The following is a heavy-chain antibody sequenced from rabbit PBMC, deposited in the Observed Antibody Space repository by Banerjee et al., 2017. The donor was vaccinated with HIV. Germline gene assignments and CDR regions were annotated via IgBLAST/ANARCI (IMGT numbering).Heavy chain of an antibody. CDR3: ARTVTYGYAGYGGYFNL. CDR2: IVAGSIVKT. Sequence: QEQLEESGGDLVKPEGSLTLTCTASGFSFRNKYVMCWVRQAPGKGLEWIACIVAGSIVKTDYASWAKGRFTISKTSSTTVTLQMTSLTAADTATYFCARTVTYGYAGYGGYFNLWGPGTLVTVS. D-gene: IGHD6-1*01. CDR1: GFSFRNKYV. V-gene: IGHV1S45*01. J-gene: IGHJ4*01.